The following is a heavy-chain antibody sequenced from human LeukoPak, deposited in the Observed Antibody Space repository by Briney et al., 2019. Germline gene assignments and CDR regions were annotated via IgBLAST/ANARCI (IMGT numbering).Heavy chain of an antibody. J-gene: IGHJ4*02. CDR1: GFTFDDYG. Sequence: GGSLRLSCAASGFTFDDYGMTWVRQAPGKGLERVSGINWNGGSTGYADSVKGRFTISRDNAKNSLYLQMNSLRAEDTALYYCARLLSGYYYDYWGQGTLVTVSS. V-gene: IGHV3-20*04. CDR2: INWNGGST. D-gene: IGHD3-22*01. CDR3: ARLLSGYYYDY.